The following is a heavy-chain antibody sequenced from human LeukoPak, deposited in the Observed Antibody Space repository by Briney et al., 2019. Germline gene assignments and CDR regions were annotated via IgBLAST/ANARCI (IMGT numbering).Heavy chain of an antibody. CDR1: GDSVSSNSAA. D-gene: IGHD6-13*01. V-gene: IGHV6-1*01. J-gene: IGHJ5*02. CDR3: ARGVAAPNLFYP. CDR2: TYYKYKWYK. Sequence: SQTLSLTCAISGDSVSSNSAAWNWLRHSPSRGLEWLGRTYYKYKWYKVYAVSVKSRIPINPDTSKNQFSPQLNSVTREDTAVYYCARGVAAPNLFYPWGQGTLVTVSS.